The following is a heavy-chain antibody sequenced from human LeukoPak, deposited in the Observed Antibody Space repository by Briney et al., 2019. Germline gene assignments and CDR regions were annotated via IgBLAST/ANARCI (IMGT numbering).Heavy chain of an antibody. Sequence: PGGSLRLSCAASGFILTTYSINWVRQAPGKGLEWVSSISSSSTYIYYADSVKGRFTISRDNAKNSLYLQMNSLRAEDTALYYCARGTYYYDSSGYYYIWYFDLWGRGTLVTVSS. CDR3: ARGTYYYDSSGYYYIWYFDL. CDR2: ISSSSTYI. D-gene: IGHD3-22*01. CDR1: GFILTTYS. J-gene: IGHJ2*01. V-gene: IGHV3-21*04.